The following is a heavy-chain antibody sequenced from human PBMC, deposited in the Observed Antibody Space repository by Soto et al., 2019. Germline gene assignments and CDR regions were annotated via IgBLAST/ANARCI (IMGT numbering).Heavy chain of an antibody. D-gene: IGHD3-10*01. CDR2: ISGSGGST. Sequence: EVQLLESGGGLVQPGGSLRLSCAASGFTFSSYAMSWVRQAPGKGLEWVSAISGSGGSTYYADSVKGRFTISRDNSKDTVYLQMNSLRAEDTAVYYCATPLGRRFGELFDYWGQGTLVTVSS. J-gene: IGHJ4*02. CDR1: GFTFSSYA. V-gene: IGHV3-23*01. CDR3: ATPLGRRFGELFDY.